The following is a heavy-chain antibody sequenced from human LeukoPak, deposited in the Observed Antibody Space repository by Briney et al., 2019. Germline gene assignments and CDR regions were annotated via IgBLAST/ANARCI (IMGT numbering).Heavy chain of an antibody. J-gene: IGHJ6*03. CDR2: INPSGGSA. V-gene: IGHV1-46*01. Sequence: GASVKVSCKASGYTFTSYYMHWVRQAPGQGLEWMGIINPSGGSASYAQKFQGRVTMTRDTSTSTVYMELSSLRSEDTAVYYCASGGESGSQLGHMDVWGKGTTVTVSS. CDR3: ASGGESGSQLGHMDV. D-gene: IGHD1-26*01. CDR1: GYTFTSYY.